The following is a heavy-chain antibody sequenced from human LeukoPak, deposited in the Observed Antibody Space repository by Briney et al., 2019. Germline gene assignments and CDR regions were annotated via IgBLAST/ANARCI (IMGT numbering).Heavy chain of an antibody. CDR2: IIPIFGTA. D-gene: IGHD1-26*01. J-gene: IGHJ3*02. CDR3: AREASGSLYTHAFDI. V-gene: IGHV1-69*05. CDR1: GGTFSRYA. Sequence: SSVKVSCKASGGTFSRYAISWVRQAPGQGLEWKGGIIPIFGTANYAQKFQGRVTITTDESTSTAYMELSSLRSEDTAVYYCAREASGSLYTHAFDIWGQGTMVTVSS.